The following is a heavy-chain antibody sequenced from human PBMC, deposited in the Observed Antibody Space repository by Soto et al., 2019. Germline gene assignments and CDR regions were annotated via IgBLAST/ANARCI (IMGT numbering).Heavy chain of an antibody. D-gene: IGHD3-3*01. Sequence: GGSLRLSCSSSGFTFSSYWMSWVRQAPGKGLEWVANIKQDGSEKYYVDSVKGRFTISRDNAKNSLYLQMNSLRAEDTAVYYCARAAIFGVVPPRYYYGMDVWGQGTTVTVSS. CDR1: GFTFSSYW. J-gene: IGHJ6*02. CDR3: ARAAIFGVVPPRYYYGMDV. V-gene: IGHV3-7*03. CDR2: IKQDGSEK.